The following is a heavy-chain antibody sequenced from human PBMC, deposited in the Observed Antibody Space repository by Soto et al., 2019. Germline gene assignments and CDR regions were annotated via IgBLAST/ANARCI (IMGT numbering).Heavy chain of an antibody. D-gene: IGHD1-7*01. CDR2: IKQDGSEK. CDR1: GFTFSSYW. CDR3: ARAVLRGLELRFNRLAYGMDV. Sequence: EVQLVESGGGLVQPGGSLRLSCAASGFTFSSYWMSWVRQAPGKGLEWVANIKQDGSEKYYVDSVKGRFIISRDNAKNSLYLQMNSLRAEDTAVYYCARAVLRGLELRFNRLAYGMDVWGQGTTVTVSS. J-gene: IGHJ6*02. V-gene: IGHV3-7*01.